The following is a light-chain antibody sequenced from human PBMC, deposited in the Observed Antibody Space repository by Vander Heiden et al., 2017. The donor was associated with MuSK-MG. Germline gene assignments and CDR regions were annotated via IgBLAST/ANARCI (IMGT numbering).Light chain of an antibody. CDR3: QQRRT. V-gene: IGKV3-11*01. CDR2: DAS. J-gene: IGKJ1*01. CDR1: QCVSSY. Sequence: EIVLTQSPATLSLSPGERATLSCRASQCVSSYLAWYQQKPGQAPRLLIYDASNRATGIPARFSGSGSGTDFTLTISRIEPDDFAVYYCQQRRTFGQGTKVEIK.